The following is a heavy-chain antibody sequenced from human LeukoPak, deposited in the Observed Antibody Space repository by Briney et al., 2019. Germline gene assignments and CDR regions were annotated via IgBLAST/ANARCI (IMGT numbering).Heavy chain of an antibody. CDR3: ARQPLFPHRFDP. Sequence: GGSLRLSCAASGFTFSNYWMTWVRQAPGKGLEWVANIKHDGGEKYYVDSVKGRFTISRDNAKNSLYLQMNSLRAEDTAVYYSARQPLFPHRFDPWGQGTLVTVSS. CDR1: GFTFSNYW. V-gene: IGHV3-7*04. CDR2: IKHDGGEK. J-gene: IGHJ5*02.